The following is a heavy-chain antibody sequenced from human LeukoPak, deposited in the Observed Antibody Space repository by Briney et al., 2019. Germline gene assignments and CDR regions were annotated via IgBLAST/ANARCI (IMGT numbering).Heavy chain of an antibody. CDR2: IKEDGSEK. D-gene: IGHD6-13*01. V-gene: IGHV3-7*01. Sequence: GGSLRLSCAASGFTFSNYWMSWVRQTPGKGLEWVANIKEDGSEKYYVDSVKGRFAISRDNARNSLYLQMNSLRAEDTAVYYCASGRQLGYWGQGTLVTVSS. CDR3: ASGRQLGY. CDR1: GFTFSNYW. J-gene: IGHJ4*02.